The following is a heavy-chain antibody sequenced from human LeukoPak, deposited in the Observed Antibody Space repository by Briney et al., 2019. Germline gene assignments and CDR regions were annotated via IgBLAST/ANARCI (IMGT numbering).Heavy chain of an antibody. D-gene: IGHD3-10*01. Sequence: SETLSLTCTVSGGSISSSSYYWGWIRQPPGKGLEWIGSIYYSGSTYYNPSLKSRVTISVDTSKNQFSLKLSSVTAADTAVYYCARRLGRSGGSYFDYWGQGTLVTVSS. J-gene: IGHJ4*02. V-gene: IGHV4-39*01. CDR1: GGSISSSSYY. CDR3: ARRLGRSGGSYFDY. CDR2: IYYSGST.